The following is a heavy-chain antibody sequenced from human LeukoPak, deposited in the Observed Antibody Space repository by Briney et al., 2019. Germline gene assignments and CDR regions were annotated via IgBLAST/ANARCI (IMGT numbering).Heavy chain of an antibody. CDR1: GGSISSYY. J-gene: IGHJ4*02. V-gene: IGHV4-4*07. Sequence: PSETLSLTCTVSGGSISSYYWSWIRQPAGKGLEWIGRIYTGGSTNYNPSLKSRVTMSVDTSKNQFSLKLNSVTAADTAVYYCARGRYYYDSSPVDYFDYWGQGTLVTVSS. CDR2: IYTGGST. D-gene: IGHD3-22*01. CDR3: ARGRYYYDSSPVDYFDY.